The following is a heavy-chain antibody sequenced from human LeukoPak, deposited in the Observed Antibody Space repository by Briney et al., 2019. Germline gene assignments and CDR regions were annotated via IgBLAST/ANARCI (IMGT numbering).Heavy chain of an antibody. CDR3: ARDSSGWYLGAFDI. Sequence: ASVKVSCKASGYAFTGYYMHWVRQAPGQGLEWMGRINPNSGGTNYAQKFQGRVTMTRDTSISTAYMELSRLRSDDTAVYYCARDSSGWYLGAFDIWGQGTMVTVSS. J-gene: IGHJ3*02. V-gene: IGHV1-2*06. D-gene: IGHD6-19*01. CDR2: INPNSGGT. CDR1: GYAFTGYY.